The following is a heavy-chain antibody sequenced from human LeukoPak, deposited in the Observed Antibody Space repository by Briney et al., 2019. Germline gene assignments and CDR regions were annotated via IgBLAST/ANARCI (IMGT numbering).Heavy chain of an antibody. Sequence: GGSLTLSCAGSGFTFSSYAMAWVRQPPERGLEWVAIIRRSDGGTYYIDSVKGRFTISRDNSKNMLDSHMNSLRAEDTAVYSCAKGTLGSCNGSTCYPLDYWGQGTLVTVSS. V-gene: IGHV3-23*01. CDR2: IRRSDGGT. CDR3: AKGTLGSCNGSTCYPLDY. CDR1: GFTFSSYA. J-gene: IGHJ4*02. D-gene: IGHD2-8*01.